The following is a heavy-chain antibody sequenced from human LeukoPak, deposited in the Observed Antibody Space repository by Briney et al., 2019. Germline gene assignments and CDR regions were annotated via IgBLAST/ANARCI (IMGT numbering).Heavy chain of an antibody. Sequence: GGSLRLSCAASGFTFSNYGMHWVRQAPGKGLEWVAFVRSDGGIKYYADSVKGRYTISRDNSRTTLHLQMNSLRAEDTAVYHCAKDLPAAYFDYWGQGTLVTVSS. J-gene: IGHJ4*02. D-gene: IGHD2-2*01. CDR2: VRSDGGIK. V-gene: IGHV3-30*02. CDR1: GFTFSNYG. CDR3: AKDLPAAYFDY.